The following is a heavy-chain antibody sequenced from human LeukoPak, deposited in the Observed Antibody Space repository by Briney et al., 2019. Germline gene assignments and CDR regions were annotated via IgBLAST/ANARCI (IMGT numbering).Heavy chain of an antibody. CDR2: VSGRDTST. V-gene: IGHV3-23*01. CDR1: GFTFSSYG. Sequence: TGGSLRLSCAASGFTFSSYGMHWVRQAPGKGLQWVSAVSGRDTSTYYTDSVKGRFTISRDNSKNTLYLQMNSLSAEDTAIHYCAKWGDYDVLTGYYDSDYWGQGTLVTVSS. J-gene: IGHJ4*02. D-gene: IGHD3-9*01. CDR3: AKWGDYDVLTGYYDSDY.